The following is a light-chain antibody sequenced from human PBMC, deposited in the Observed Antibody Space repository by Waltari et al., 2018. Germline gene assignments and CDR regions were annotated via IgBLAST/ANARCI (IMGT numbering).Light chain of an antibody. Sequence: IVLTQSPGTLSLSPGDVATLSCRTSQCVSTSYVAWYQQKPGQAPRPLIYDTSSRATGIPDRFSGSGSGTDFTLTISSLKPEDFAVYYCQLYDSAWTFGQGTKVEIK. CDR3: QLYDSAWT. J-gene: IGKJ1*01. CDR1: QCVSTSY. CDR2: DTS. V-gene: IGKV3-20*01.